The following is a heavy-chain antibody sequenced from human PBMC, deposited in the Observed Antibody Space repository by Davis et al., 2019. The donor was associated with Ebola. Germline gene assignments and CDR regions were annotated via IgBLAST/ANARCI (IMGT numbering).Heavy chain of an antibody. V-gene: IGHV3-23*01. CDR3: AAVYLPDSSGPTFDY. D-gene: IGHD1-1*01. CDR2: IGGSGRTT. J-gene: IGHJ4*02. CDR1: GFAFSTYG. Sequence: PGGSLRLSCAASGFAFSTYGMNWVRQAPRKGLEWVSAIGGSGRTTHYADSVKGRFTISRDDSKNTLYLQMNSLRSEDTAVYYCAAVYLPDSSGPTFDYWGQGTQVTVSS.